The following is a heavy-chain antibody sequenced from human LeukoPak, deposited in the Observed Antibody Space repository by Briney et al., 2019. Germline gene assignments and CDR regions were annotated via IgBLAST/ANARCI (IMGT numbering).Heavy chain of an antibody. CDR3: ARDGFSSSWPYYFDF. D-gene: IGHD6-13*01. CDR2: ISSYNGNT. Sequence: ASVKVSCKASGYTFINYGITWVRQAPGQGLEWMGWISSYNGNTKYAQKFQGRVTMTTDTSTSTAYMELKSLRSDDTAVYHCARDGFSSSWPYYFDFWGQGSLVTVSS. CDR1: GYTFINYG. J-gene: IGHJ4*02. V-gene: IGHV1-18*01.